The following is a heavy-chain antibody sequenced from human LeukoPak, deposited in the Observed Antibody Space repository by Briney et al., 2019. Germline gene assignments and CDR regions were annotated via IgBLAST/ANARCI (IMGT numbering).Heavy chain of an antibody. CDR3: ARDYSSGSFDY. D-gene: IGHD6-19*01. CDR2: IYYSGST. CDR1: GGSISSRSHY. Sequence: PSETLSLTCTVSGGSISSRSHYWGWIRQPPGKGLEWIGGIYYSGSTYYNPSLKSRVTISVDTSKNQFSLKLNSVTPEDTAVYYCARDYSSGSFDYWGQGTLVTVSS. V-gene: IGHV4-39*02. J-gene: IGHJ4*02.